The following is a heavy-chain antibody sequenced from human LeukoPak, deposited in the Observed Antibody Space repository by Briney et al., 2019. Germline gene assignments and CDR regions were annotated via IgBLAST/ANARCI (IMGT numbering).Heavy chain of an antibody. V-gene: IGHV3-11*01. CDR3: ARGRKRYDSSGYYLRY. CDR1: GFTFSDYY. J-gene: IGHJ4*02. D-gene: IGHD3-22*01. CDR2: ISSSGSTI. Sequence: GGSLRLSCAASGFTFSDYYMSWIRQAPGKGLEWVSYISSSGSTIYYADPVKGRFTISRDNAKNSLYLQMNSLRAEDTAVYYCARGRKRYDSSGYYLRYWGQGTLVTVSS.